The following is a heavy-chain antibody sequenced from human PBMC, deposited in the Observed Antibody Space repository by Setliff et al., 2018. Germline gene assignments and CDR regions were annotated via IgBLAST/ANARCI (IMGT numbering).Heavy chain of an antibody. CDR1: GGSIRDYY. D-gene: IGHD5-18*01. CDR3: VRQGLDTGRTRWWFDP. CDR2: IYYRGST. J-gene: IGHJ5*02. V-gene: IGHV4-59*08. Sequence: SETLSLTCTVSGGSIRDYYWNWIRQSPGKGLEWIGYIYYRGSTNYNSSLKSRVTISIDMSTNQFSLKLSSVTAADTAVYYCVRQGLDTGRTRWWFDPWGQGTLVTVSS.